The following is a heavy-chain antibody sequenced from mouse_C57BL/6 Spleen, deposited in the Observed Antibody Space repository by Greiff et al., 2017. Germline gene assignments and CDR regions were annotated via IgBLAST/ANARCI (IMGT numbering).Heavy chain of an antibody. J-gene: IGHJ2*01. CDR3: ARRDYDYGYFDY. D-gene: IGHD2-4*01. Sequence: EVQGVESGGGLVQPEGSLKLSCAASGFTFSDYYMYWVRQTPEKRLEWVAYISNGGGSTYYPDTVKGRFTISRDNAKNTLYLQMSRMKSEDTAMYYCARRDYDYGYFDYWGQGTTLQSPQ. CDR1: GFTFSDYY. V-gene: IGHV5-12*01. CDR2: ISNGGGST.